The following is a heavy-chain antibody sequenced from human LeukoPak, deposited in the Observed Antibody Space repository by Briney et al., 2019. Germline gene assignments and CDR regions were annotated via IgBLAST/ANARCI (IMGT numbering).Heavy chain of an antibody. D-gene: IGHD3-9*01. CDR2: IYYSGST. CDR1: DVSINSYY. V-gene: IGHV4-59*06. J-gene: IGHJ6*02. CDR3: ARDLVTPHYYYGMDV. Sequence: SETLSLTCSVSDVSINSYYWNWIRQHPGKGLEWIGYIYYSGSTYYNPSLKSRVTISVDTSKNQFSLKLSSVTAADTAVYYCARDLVTPHYYYGMDVWGQGTTVTVSS.